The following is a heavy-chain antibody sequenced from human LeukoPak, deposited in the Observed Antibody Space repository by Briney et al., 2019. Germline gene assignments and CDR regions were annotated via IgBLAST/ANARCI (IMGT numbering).Heavy chain of an antibody. CDR2: IDHSGST. Sequence: PSETLSLTCAVYGGSFSGYYWSWIRQPPGKGLEWIGEIDHSGSTNYNPSLKSRVTISVDTSKNQFSLKLSSVTPEDTAVYYCARGPSYYQHWGQGTLVTVSS. CDR3: ARGPSYYQH. V-gene: IGHV4-34*01. CDR1: GGSFSGYY. J-gene: IGHJ1*01.